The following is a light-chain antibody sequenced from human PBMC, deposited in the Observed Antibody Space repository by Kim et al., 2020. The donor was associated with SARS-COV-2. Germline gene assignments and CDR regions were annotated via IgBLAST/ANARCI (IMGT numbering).Light chain of an antibody. CDR3: QQRYSWPLT. CDR1: QSVSIY. Sequence: LSLGERATLSCRASQSVSIYLAWYQQKPGQAPRLLISDASNRATGIPARFSGSVSGTDFTLTINSLEPEDFAVYYCQQRYSWPLTFGGGTKVEIK. J-gene: IGKJ4*01. V-gene: IGKV3-11*01. CDR2: DAS.